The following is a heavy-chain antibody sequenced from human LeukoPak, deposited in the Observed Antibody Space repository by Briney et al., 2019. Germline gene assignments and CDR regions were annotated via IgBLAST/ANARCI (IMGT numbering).Heavy chain of an antibody. CDR3: AKALWFGELFIDY. Sequence: GGSLRLSCAASGFTFSSHAMSWVRQAPGKGLDGVSAISGSGGSTYYADSVNGRFTISRDNSKNTLYLQMNSMGAEDTAVYYCAKALWFGELFIDYWGQGTMVTVSS. J-gene: IGHJ4*02. D-gene: IGHD3-10*01. V-gene: IGHV3-23*01. CDR2: ISGSGGST. CDR1: GFTFSSHA.